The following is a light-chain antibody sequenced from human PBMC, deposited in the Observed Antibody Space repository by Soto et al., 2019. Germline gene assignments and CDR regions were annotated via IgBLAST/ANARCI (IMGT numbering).Light chain of an antibody. V-gene: IGLV2-14*01. CDR1: SSDVGGYNY. J-gene: IGLJ2*01. Sequence: QSALTQPASVSGSPGQSITISCTGTSSDVGGYNYVSWYQQHPGKAPKLLIYEDSNRPSGVSNRFSGSKSGNTASLTISGLQAEDEAYYYCSSNTRSSLPVFGGGTKVTVL. CDR2: EDS. CDR3: SSNTRSSLPV.